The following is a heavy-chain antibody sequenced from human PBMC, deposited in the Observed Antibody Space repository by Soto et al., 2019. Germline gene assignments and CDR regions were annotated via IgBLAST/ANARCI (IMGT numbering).Heavy chain of an antibody. J-gene: IGHJ5*02. V-gene: IGHV3-23*01. CDR3: AQDLGSSWYHYNSFAP. CDR2: IGSGSP. D-gene: IGHD6-13*01. Sequence: GGSLRLSCAASGFTFSGYAMSWVRQAPGKGLEWVSAIGSGSPFYADSVKGRFTISRDNANSMLYLQMNSLRADDTAVYFCAQDLGSSWYHYNSFAPGGQGTLVTVSS. CDR1: GFTFSGYA.